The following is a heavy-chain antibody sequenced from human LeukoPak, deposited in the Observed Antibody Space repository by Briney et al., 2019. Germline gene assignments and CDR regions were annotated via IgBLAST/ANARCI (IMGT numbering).Heavy chain of an antibody. Sequence: GGSLRLSCAASGFTFSSYSVNWVRQAPGKGLEWVSYISSSSSTIYYADSVKGRFTISRDNAKNSLYLQMNSLRAEDTAVYYCASGISYYDFWSGYYGGFDYWGQGTLVTVSS. D-gene: IGHD3-3*01. V-gene: IGHV3-48*01. CDR3: ASGISYYDFWSGYYGGFDY. CDR2: ISSSSSTI. CDR1: GFTFSSYS. J-gene: IGHJ4*02.